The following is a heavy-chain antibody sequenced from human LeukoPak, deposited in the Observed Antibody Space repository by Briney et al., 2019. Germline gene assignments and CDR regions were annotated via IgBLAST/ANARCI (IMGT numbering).Heavy chain of an antibody. CDR1: GGTFSSYA. Sequence: GASVKVSCKASGGTFSSYAISWVRQAPGQGLEWMGWINPNSGGTNYAQKFQGRVTMTRDTSISTAYMELSRLRSDDSAVYYCARGTATDIDYWGQGTLVTVSS. CDR2: INPNSGGT. V-gene: IGHV1-2*02. D-gene: IGHD5-24*01. J-gene: IGHJ4*02. CDR3: ARGTATDIDY.